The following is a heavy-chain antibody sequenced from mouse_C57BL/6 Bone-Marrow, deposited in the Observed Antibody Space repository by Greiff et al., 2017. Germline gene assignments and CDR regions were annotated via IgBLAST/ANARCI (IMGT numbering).Heavy chain of an antibody. CDR1: GYTFTSYW. J-gene: IGHJ2*01. CDR2: IDPSDSYT. V-gene: IGHV1-69*01. CDR3: ARCYIGRCYFDY. D-gene: IGHD1-1*01. Sequence: VQLQQPGAELVMPGASVKLSCKASGYTFTSYWMHWVKQRPGQGLEWIGEIDPSDSYTIYNQKFKGKSTLTVDKSSSTAYMQLSSLTSEDSAVYYCARCYIGRCYFDYWGQGTTLTVSS.